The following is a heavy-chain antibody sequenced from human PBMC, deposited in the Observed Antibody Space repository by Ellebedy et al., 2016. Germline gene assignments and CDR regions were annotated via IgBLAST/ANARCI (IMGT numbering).Heavy chain of an antibody. D-gene: IGHD3-10*01. J-gene: IGHJ4*02. CDR3: ATSTWFGDSSVLPHFDS. V-gene: IGHV3-7*01. CDR2: IKQDGSEK. Sequence: GESLKISCAASGFTFSSYWMSWVRQAPGKGLEWVANIKQDGSEKYYVDSVKGRFTISRDNAKNSLYLQMNSLRAEDTAVYYRATSTWFGDSSVLPHFDSWGQGTLVSVSS. CDR1: GFTFSSYW.